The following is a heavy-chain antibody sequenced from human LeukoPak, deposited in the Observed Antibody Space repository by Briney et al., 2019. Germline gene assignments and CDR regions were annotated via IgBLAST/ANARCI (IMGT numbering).Heavy chain of an antibody. J-gene: IGHJ4*02. Sequence: PSETLSLICTVSGDSMRSYYWSWIRQPPGKGLEWIGSIHYSGSTNYNPSLKSRVTISLDTSKSQFSLKLSSLTAADTAVYFCARGFGAVNRGPSFDYWGRGTLVTVSS. CDR2: IHYSGST. D-gene: IGHD3-16*01. V-gene: IGHV4-59*01. CDR1: GDSMRSYY. CDR3: ARGFGAVNRGPSFDY.